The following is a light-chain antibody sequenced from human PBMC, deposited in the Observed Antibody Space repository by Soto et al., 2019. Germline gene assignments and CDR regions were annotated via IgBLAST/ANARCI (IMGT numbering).Light chain of an antibody. V-gene: IGKV2-30*01. J-gene: IGKJ1*01. Sequence: DVVVTQSPLSLSVTVGQPASISCRSSQSLVFSDGNTYLNWFQQRPGQSPRRLIYYVSNRDSGVPDRFSGSGSGTDFTLKISRVEAEDVGVYYCMQSIQWPWTFGQGTKVEIK. CDR1: QSLVFSDGNTY. CDR3: MQSIQWPWT. CDR2: YVS.